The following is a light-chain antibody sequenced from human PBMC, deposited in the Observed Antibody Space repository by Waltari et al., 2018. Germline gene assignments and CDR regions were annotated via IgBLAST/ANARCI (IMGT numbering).Light chain of an antibody. CDR3: VLDMGSGIWV. Sequence: QTVVTQETSFSVSPGGTVTLTCGLSSGSVSTSYYPSWYQQTPGQAPRTLIYSTTPRSSGVPVRFAGSILASKAARTITGAQADDESDYYCVLDMGSGIWVFGGGTKLTVL. CDR1: SGSVSTSYY. V-gene: IGLV8-61*01. CDR2: STT. J-gene: IGLJ3*02.